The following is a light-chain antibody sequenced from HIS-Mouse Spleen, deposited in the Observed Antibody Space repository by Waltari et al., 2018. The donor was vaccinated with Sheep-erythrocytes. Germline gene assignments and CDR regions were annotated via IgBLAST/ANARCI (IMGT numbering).Light chain of an antibody. Sequence: QSALTQPRSVSGSPGQSATISCTGTSSEVGGYNYVPWYQQHPGKAPKLMIYDVSKRPSGVPDRFSGSKSGNTASLTISGLQAEDEADYYCCSYAGSYTLVFGGGTKLTVL. CDR3: CSYAGSYTLV. V-gene: IGLV2-11*01. CDR2: DVS. J-gene: IGLJ2*01. CDR1: SSEVGGYNY.